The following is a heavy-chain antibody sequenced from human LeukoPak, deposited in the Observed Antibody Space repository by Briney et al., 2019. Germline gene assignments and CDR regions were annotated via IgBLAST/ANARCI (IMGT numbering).Heavy chain of an antibody. V-gene: IGHV4-38-2*02. J-gene: IGHJ4*02. CDR3: ARARVYCSGGSCYWGPVYFDY. CDR2: IYHSGST. D-gene: IGHD2-15*01. CDR1: GYSISSGYY. Sequence: SETLSLTCTVSGYSISSGYYWGWIRQPPGKGLEWIGSIYHSGSTYYNPSLKSRVTISGDTSKNQFSLKLSSVTAADTAVYYCARARVYCSGGSCYWGPVYFDYWGQGTLVTVSS.